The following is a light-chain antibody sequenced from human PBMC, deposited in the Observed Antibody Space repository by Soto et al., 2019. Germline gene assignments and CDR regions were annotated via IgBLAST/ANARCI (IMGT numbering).Light chain of an antibody. CDR3: QQYNDNWT. CDR2: KAS. V-gene: IGKV1-5*03. J-gene: IGKJ1*01. CDR1: QSISSW. Sequence: DIQMTQSPSTLSASVGDRVTITCRASQSISSWLAWYQQKPGKAPKILNYKASTLQSGVLSRFSGSGSGTEFTLAISSLQPDDSATYYCQQYNDNWTFGQGTKVEIK.